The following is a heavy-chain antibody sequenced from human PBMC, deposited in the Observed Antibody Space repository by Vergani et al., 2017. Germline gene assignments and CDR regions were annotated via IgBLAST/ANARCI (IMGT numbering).Heavy chain of an antibody. V-gene: IGHV3-9*01. Sequence: DVQLVESGGGLVKPGRSLRLSCAASGFTFDDYAMHWVRQAPGKGLEWVSGISWNSCSIGYADSVKGRFTISRDNAKNSLYLQMNSLRAEDTALYYCAKDIEYYYDSSGYCFDYWGQGTLVTGSS. J-gene: IGHJ4*02. CDR1: GFTFDDYA. D-gene: IGHD3-22*01. CDR2: ISWNSCSI. CDR3: AKDIEYYYDSSGYCFDY.